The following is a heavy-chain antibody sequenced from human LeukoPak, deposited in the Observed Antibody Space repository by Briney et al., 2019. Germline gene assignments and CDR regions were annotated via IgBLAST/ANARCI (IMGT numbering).Heavy chain of an antibody. V-gene: IGHV3-23*01. CDR3: ARAMRGYLLLPDY. CDR1: GFTFVNYA. CDR2: ITGSGGST. Sequence: PGGSLRLSCAASGFTFVNYAMTWVRQAPGQGLECVSVITGSGGSTNYADSVKGRFTISRDNSKNTLYLQMNSLRAEDTAVYYCARAMRGYLLLPDYWGQGTLVTVSS. D-gene: IGHD2-2*01. J-gene: IGHJ4*02.